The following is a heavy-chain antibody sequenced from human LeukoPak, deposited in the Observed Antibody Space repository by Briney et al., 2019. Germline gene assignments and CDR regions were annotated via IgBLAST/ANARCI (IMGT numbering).Heavy chain of an antibody. CDR2: INHCGST. V-gene: IGHV4-34*01. J-gene: IGHJ6*03. CDR3: ARLRITIFGVVDNYYYMDV. CDR1: GGSFSGYY. D-gene: IGHD3-3*01. Sequence: SETLSLTCAVYGGSFSGYYWSWIRQPPGKGLEWIGEINHCGSTNYNPSLKSRVTISVDTSKNQFSLKLSSVTAADTAVYYCARLRITIFGVVDNYYYMDVWDKGTTVTVSS.